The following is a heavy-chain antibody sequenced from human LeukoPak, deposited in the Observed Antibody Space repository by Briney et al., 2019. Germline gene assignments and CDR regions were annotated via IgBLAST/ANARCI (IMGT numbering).Heavy chain of an antibody. CDR1: GGSISCYY. Sequence: PAETLSLTCTVSGGSISCYYWSWIRQPPGKGLEWIGYIYYSGSTNYNPSLKSRVTISVDTSKNQFSLKLSSVTAADTAVYYCARASRITIFGVATNYMDVWGKGTTVTVSS. D-gene: IGHD3-3*01. V-gene: IGHV4-59*01. CDR2: IYYSGST. CDR3: ARASRITIFGVATNYMDV. J-gene: IGHJ6*03.